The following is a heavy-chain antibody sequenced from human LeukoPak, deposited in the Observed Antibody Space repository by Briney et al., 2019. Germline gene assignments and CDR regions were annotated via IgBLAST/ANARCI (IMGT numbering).Heavy chain of an antibody. Sequence: ASVKVSCKASGYTFTNFVIHWVRQAPGQRLEWMGWISAYNGNTNYAQKLQGRVTMTTDTSTSTAYMELRSLRSDDTAVYYCAREAAAGYYFDYWGQGTLVTVSS. CDR1: GYTFTNFV. J-gene: IGHJ4*02. D-gene: IGHD6-13*01. CDR2: ISAYNGNT. V-gene: IGHV1-18*01. CDR3: AREAAAGYYFDY.